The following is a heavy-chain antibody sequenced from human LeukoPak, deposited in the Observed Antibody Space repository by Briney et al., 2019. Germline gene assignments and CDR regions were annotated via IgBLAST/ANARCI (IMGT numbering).Heavy chain of an antibody. J-gene: IGHJ4*02. CDR3: AKGITMVRGVQGV. D-gene: IGHD3-10*01. Sequence: GGSLRLSCAASGFTFSSYGMHWVRQAPGKGLEWVAFIRYDGSNKYYADSVKGRFTISRDNSKNTLYLQMNSLRAEDTAVYYCAKGITMVRGVQGVWGQGTLVTVSS. CDR1: GFTFSSYG. V-gene: IGHV3-30*02. CDR2: IRYDGSNK.